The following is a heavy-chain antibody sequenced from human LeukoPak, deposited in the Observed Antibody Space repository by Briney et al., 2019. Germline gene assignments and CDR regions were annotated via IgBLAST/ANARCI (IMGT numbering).Heavy chain of an antibody. D-gene: IGHD3-10*01. V-gene: IGHV4-34*01. Sequence: SETLSLTCAVYGGSFGGYYWSWIRQPPGKGLEWIGEINHSGSTNYNPSLKSRVTISVDTSKNQFSLKLSSVTAADTAVYYCARGRVYYYGAGAAAFDIWGQGTMVTVSS. J-gene: IGHJ3*02. CDR3: ARGRVYYYGAGAAAFDI. CDR1: GGSFGGYY. CDR2: INHSGST.